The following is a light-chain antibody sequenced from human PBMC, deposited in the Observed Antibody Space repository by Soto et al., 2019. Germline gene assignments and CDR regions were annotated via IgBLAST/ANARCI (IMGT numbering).Light chain of an antibody. Sequence: DIQLTQSPSSLSASVGDRVTITCRASEKINSYLNWYKQKPGKAPELMIYLTSSLQTGVTSRFGGSRSGTEFTLTITSLQPEDFATYYCQQCYDMPYTFGQGTKLEI. CDR2: LTS. V-gene: IGKV1-39*01. CDR1: EKINSY. J-gene: IGKJ2*01. CDR3: QQCYDMPYT.